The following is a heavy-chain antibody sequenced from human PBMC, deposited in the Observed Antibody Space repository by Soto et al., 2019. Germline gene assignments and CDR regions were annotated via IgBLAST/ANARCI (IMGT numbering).Heavy chain of an antibody. D-gene: IGHD3-10*01. CDR3: ARDAGGYYGSGRGWFDP. J-gene: IGHJ5*02. CDR1: GFAFSSYG. CDR2: ISYDESNT. V-gene: IGHV3-30*19. Sequence: QVQLVESGGGVVQPGRSLRLSCAASGFAFSSYGMHWVRQAPGKGLGWVTLISYDESNTYYADSVKGRFTISRDNSKNTLYLQMNRLRPEDTAVYYCARDAGGYYGSGRGWFDPWGQGTLVTVSS.